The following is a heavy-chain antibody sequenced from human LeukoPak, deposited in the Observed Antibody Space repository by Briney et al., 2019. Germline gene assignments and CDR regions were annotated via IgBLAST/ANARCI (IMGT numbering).Heavy chain of an antibody. J-gene: IGHJ4*02. CDR2: IWYDGSDK. V-gene: IGHV3-33*01. CDR3: ARDQDYGDSWEFDY. Sequence: SGGSLRLSCAASGFTFSSYGMHWVRQAPGKGLEWVAVIWYDGSDKYYADSVKGRFTISRDNSKNTLYLQMNSLRAEDTAVYYCARDQDYGDSWEFDYWGQGTLVTVSS. CDR1: GFTFSSYG. D-gene: IGHD4-17*01.